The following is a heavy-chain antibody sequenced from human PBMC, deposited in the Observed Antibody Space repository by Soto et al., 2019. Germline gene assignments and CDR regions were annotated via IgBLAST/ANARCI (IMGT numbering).Heavy chain of an antibody. CDR1: GFTFSSYS. Sequence: GGSLRLSCAASGFTFSSYSMNWVRQAPGKGLEWVSSISSSSSYIYYADSVKGRFTISRDNAKNSLYLQMNSLRAEDTAVYYCARDPTTLDYSSSPWGQGTLVTVSS. D-gene: IGHD6-6*01. CDR2: ISSSSSYI. J-gene: IGHJ5*02. CDR3: ARDPTTLDYSSSP. V-gene: IGHV3-21*01.